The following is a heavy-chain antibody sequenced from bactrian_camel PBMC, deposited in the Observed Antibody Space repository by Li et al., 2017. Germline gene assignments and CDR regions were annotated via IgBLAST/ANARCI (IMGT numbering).Heavy chain of an antibody. CDR2: IGSDGRP. CDR3: AADCTTVGGGTSVVFGY. CDR1: GIYAGRGA. J-gene: IGHJ6*01. Sequence: VQLVESGGGSVQAGGSLTLSCVASGIYAGRGAYCMAWFRQVPGREREGVAAIGSDGRPVYAEFARGRFTASQDNAKDTLFLQMNSLKPEDAAVYYCAADCTTVGGGTSVVFGYWGQGTQVTVS. D-gene: IGHD6*01. V-gene: IGHV3S55*01.